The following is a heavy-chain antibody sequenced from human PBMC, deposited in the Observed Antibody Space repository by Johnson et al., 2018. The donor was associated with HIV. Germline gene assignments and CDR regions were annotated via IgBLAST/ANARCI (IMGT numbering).Heavy chain of an antibody. CDR1: GFTFDDYG. J-gene: IGHJ3*02. CDR3: ARDEYSSGWYGNDAFDI. D-gene: IGHD6-19*01. V-gene: IGHV3-20*01. Sequence: VQLVESGGGLEQPGGSLRLSCAASGFTFDDYGMSWVRQAPGKGLEWVSGINWNGVSTCYADSVKGRFTISRDNAKNSLYLQMNSLRAEDTALYDCARDEYSSGWYGNDAFDIWGQGTMVTVSS. CDR2: INWNGVST.